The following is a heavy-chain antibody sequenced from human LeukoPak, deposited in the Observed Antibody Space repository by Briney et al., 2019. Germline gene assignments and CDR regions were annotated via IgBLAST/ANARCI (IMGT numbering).Heavy chain of an antibody. D-gene: IGHD6-13*01. Sequence: PGRSLRLSCAASGFTFSSYGMHWVRQAPGKGLEWVAVIWYDGSNKFYADSVKGRFTISRDNSKNTLYLQMNSLRAEDTAVYYCARGKAEYSSSWYVDYWGQGTLVTVSS. J-gene: IGHJ4*02. CDR3: ARGKAEYSSSWYVDY. V-gene: IGHV3-33*01. CDR2: IWYDGSNK. CDR1: GFTFSSYG.